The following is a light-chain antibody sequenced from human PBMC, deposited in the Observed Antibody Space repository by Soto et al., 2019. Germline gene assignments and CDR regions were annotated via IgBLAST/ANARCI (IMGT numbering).Light chain of an antibody. CDR1: KSDIGVYDF. CDR2: EVV. V-gene: IGLV2-8*01. CDR3: KSYAGSNTYV. J-gene: IGLJ1*01. Sequence: QSLLTHPLSSSWSPGQSVTISCTVTKSDIGVYDFVSWYQHHPGKAPRLIIYEVVQRPSGVPDRFSGSKSGNTASLTVSGLQAADEADYFCKSYAGSNTYVFGSGTKVTVL.